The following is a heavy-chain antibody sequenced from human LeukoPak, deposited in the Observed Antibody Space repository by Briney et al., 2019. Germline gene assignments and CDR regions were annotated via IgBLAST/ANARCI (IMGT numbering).Heavy chain of an antibody. CDR2: ISWNSGSI. Sequence: PGRSLRLSCAASGFTFDDYAMHWVRQAPGKGLEWVSGISWNSGSIGYADSVKGRFTISRDNAKNSLYLQMNSLRAEDTALYYCAKDRGSSWPRDFDYWGQGTLVTVSS. D-gene: IGHD6-13*01. CDR3: AKDRGSSWPRDFDY. CDR1: GFTFDDYA. J-gene: IGHJ4*02. V-gene: IGHV3-9*01.